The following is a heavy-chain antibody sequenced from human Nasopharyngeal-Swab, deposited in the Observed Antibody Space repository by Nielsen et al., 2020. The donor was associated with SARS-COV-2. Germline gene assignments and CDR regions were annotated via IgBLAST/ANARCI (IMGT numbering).Heavy chain of an antibody. D-gene: IGHD5-12*01. CDR3: ARGLGGYDSFDY. CDR2: INHSGST. CDR1: GGSFSCYY. V-gene: IGHV4-34*01. J-gene: IGHJ4*02. Sequence: SETLSLTCAVYGGSFSCYYWSWIRQPPGKGLEWIGEINHSGSTNYNPSLKSRVTISVDTSKNQFSLKLSSVTAADTAVYYCARGLGGYDSFDYWGQGTLVTVSS.